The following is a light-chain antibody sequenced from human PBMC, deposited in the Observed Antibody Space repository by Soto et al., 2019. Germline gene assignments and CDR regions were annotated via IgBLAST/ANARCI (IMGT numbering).Light chain of an antibody. V-gene: IGLV2-14*03. CDR2: DVN. CDR1: STDIGRYNY. Sequence: QSALTQPASVSGSPGQSITISCTGTSTDIGRYNYVSWYQQHPGKAPKLIIYDVNTRPSGVSNRFSGSKSGNTASLTISGLQAEDEADYYCFSYTSSSTLWVFGGGTKLTVL. CDR3: FSYTSSSTLWV. J-gene: IGLJ3*02.